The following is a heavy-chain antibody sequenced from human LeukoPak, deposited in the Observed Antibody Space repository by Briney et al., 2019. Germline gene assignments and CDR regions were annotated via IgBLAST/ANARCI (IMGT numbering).Heavy chain of an antibody. J-gene: IGHJ4*02. CDR3: AREWLQMYYFDF. V-gene: IGHV1-2*02. D-gene: IGHD5-24*01. CDR2: INPNSADT. CDR1: GYTFTDYY. Sequence: ASVKVSCKASGYTFTDYYVHWVRQAPGQGLEWMGWINPNSADTSYAQKFQGRVTMTRDTSISTAYMELSRLRSDDTAVYYCAREWLQMYYFDFWGQGTLVTVSS.